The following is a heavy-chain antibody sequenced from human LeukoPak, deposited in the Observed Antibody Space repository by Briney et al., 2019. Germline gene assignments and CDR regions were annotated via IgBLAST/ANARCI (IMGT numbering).Heavy chain of an antibody. CDR2: ISGSGGST. D-gene: IGHD3-10*01. J-gene: IGHJ4*02. Sequence: GGSLRLSCAASGFTFSSYAMSWVRQAPGKGLEWVSAISGSGGSTYYADSVKGRFTISRDNSKNTLYLQMNSLRAEDTAVYYCAKDGSDTWFGESLFDYWGQGTLVTVSS. CDR3: AKDGSDTWFGESLFDY. V-gene: IGHV3-23*01. CDR1: GFTFSSYA.